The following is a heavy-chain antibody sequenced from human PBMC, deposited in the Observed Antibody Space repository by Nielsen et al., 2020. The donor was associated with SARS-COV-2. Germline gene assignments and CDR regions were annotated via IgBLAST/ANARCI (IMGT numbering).Heavy chain of an antibody. CDR1: GFTFSSYA. CDR3: TKAGLGGWRDYSNYFYYMDV. J-gene: IGHJ6*03. Sequence: GESLKISCTASGFTFSSYALSWVRQAPGKGLEWVSVISGSTEITHYADSVKGRFTISRDNSESTVFLQMNRLRADDTAVYYCTKAGLGGWRDYSNYFYYMDVWGKGTTVTVSS. D-gene: IGHD4-11*01. V-gene: IGHV3-23*01. CDR2: ISGSTEIT.